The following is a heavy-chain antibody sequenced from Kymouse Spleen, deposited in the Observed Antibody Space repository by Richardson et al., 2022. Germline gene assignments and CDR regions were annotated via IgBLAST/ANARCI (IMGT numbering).Heavy chain of an antibody. V-gene: IGHV3-9*01. J-gene: IGHJ4*02. D-gene: IGHD3-9*01. CDR3: AKASYYDILTSFDY. Sequence: EVQLVESGGGLVQPGRSLRLSCAASGFTFDDYAMHWVRQAPGKGLEWVSGISWNSGSIGYADSVKGRFTISRDNAKNSLYLQMNSLRAEDTALYYCAKASYYDILTSFDYWGQGTLVTVSS. CDR1: GFTFDDYA. CDR2: ISWNSGSI.